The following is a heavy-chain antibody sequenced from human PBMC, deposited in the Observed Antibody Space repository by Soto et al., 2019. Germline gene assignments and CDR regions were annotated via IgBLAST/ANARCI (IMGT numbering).Heavy chain of an antibody. CDR3: ARVPGP. V-gene: IGHV4-59*12. J-gene: IGHJ5*02. D-gene: IGHD7-27*01. CDR2: ISDTGST. CDR1: GGSISSFD. Sequence: SETLSLTCTVSGGSISSFDWNWIRQSPGKGLEWIGYISDTGSTNYNPSLKSRVTISVDRSKNQFSLKLSSVTAADTAVYYCARVPGPWGQGTLVTVSS.